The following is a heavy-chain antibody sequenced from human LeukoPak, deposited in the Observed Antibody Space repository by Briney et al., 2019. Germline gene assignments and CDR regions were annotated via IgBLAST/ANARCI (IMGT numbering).Heavy chain of an antibody. V-gene: IGHV3-74*01. CDR3: ARDIRGHNWFDP. D-gene: IGHD3-3*02. Sequence: GGSLRLSCAASGFTFSSYWMHWVRQAPGKGLEWVSRINSDGSSTSYADSVKGRFTISRDNAKNTLYLQMNSLRAEDTAVYYCARDIRGHNWFDPWGQGTLVTVSS. CDR1: GFTFSSYW. CDR2: INSDGSST. J-gene: IGHJ5*02.